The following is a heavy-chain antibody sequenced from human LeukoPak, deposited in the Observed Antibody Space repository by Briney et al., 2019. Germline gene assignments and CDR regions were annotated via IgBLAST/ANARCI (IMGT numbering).Heavy chain of an antibody. Sequence: GGSLRLSCAASGFTFSSYAMSWVRQAPGKGLEWVSAISGSGGSTYYADSVKGRFTISRDNSKNTLYLQMNSLRAEGTAVYYCARGGVGIQYYFDYWGQGTLVTVSS. CDR2: ISGSGGST. V-gene: IGHV3-23*01. J-gene: IGHJ4*02. CDR3: ARGGVGIQYYFDY. CDR1: GFTFSSYA.